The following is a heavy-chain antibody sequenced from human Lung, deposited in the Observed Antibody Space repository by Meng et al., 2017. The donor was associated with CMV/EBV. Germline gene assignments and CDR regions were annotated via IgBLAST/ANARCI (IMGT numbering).Heavy chain of an antibody. CDR3: AREGGRAGTPGSYYYGMDV. CDR1: GFTFSSYS. D-gene: IGHD1-1*01. CDR2: ISSSSSCI. V-gene: IGHV3-21*01. Sequence: SXAASGFTFSSYSMNWVRQAPGKGLEWVSFISSSSSCIYYADSVKGRFTISRDNAKNSLYLQMNSLRAEDTAVYYCAREGGRAGTPGSYYYGMDVWXQGTXVTVSS. J-gene: IGHJ6*02.